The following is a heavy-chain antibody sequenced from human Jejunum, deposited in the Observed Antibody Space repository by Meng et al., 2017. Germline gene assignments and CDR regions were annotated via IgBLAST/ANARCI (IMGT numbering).Heavy chain of an antibody. CDR3: GKDSSH. CDR1: GFTFSAYD. CDR2: ISRTGAFI. J-gene: IGHJ4*02. V-gene: IGHV3-23*01. Sequence: ESLNIPCAAPGFTFSAYDMNWVRQAPGKGLEWFSAISRTGAFIFCADSVKSRFTISRDNSRSTLFLEINTLRVDDTAIYYCGKDSSHWGQGTRVTVSS.